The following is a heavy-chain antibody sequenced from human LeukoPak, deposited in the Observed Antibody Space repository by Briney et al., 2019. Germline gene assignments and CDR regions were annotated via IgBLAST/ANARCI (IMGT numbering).Heavy chain of an antibody. D-gene: IGHD4-17*01. Sequence: NASETLSLTCTVSGGSISSGDYYWSWIRQPPGKGLEWIGYIYYSGSTYYNPSLKSRVTISVDTSKNQFSLKLSSVTAADTAVYYCASKTTVTTDWYFDLWGRGTLVTVSS. CDR1: GGSISSGDYY. V-gene: IGHV4-30-4*01. J-gene: IGHJ2*01. CDR3: ASKTTVTTDWYFDL. CDR2: IYYSGST.